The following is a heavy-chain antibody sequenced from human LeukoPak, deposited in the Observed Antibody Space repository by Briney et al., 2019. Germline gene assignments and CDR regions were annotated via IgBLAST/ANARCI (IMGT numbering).Heavy chain of an antibody. CDR2: IYYSGST. V-gene: IGHV4-59*01. CDR1: GDSISSYY. CDR3: ARGGSGWYYFDY. J-gene: IGHJ4*02. Sequence: SETLSLTCTVSGDSISSYYWSWVRQPPGKGLEWIGYIYYSGSTNYNPSLKSRVTISVDTSKNQFFLKLSSVTAADTAVYYCARGGSGWYYFDYWGQGTLVTVSS. D-gene: IGHD6-19*01.